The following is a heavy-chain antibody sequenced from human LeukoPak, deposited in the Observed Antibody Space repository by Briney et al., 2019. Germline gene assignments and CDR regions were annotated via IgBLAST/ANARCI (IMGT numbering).Heavy chain of an antibody. CDR1: GYTFTGYY. CDR3: ARADIAATGGFDY. V-gene: IGHV1-2*02. D-gene: IGHD6-25*01. Sequence: ASVKVSCKASGYTFTGYYMHWVRQAPGQGLEWMGWINPNSGGTNYAQKFQGRVTMTRDTSISTAYMELSRLRSDDTAVYYCARADIAATGGFDYWGQGTLVTVSS. CDR2: INPNSGGT. J-gene: IGHJ4*02.